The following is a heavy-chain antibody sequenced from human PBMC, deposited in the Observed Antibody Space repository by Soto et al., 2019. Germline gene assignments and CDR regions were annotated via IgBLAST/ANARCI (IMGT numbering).Heavy chain of an antibody. D-gene: IGHD4-4*01. CDR2: ISSSSSTI. V-gene: IGHV3-48*02. CDR1: GFTFSSYS. CDR3: AREQREYDYTKFDY. J-gene: IGHJ4*02. Sequence: GGSLRLSCAASGFTFSSYSMNWVRQAPGKGLEWVSYISSSSSTIYYADSVKGRFTISRDNAKNSLYLQMNSLRDEDTAVYYCAREQREYDYTKFDYWGQGTLVTVSS.